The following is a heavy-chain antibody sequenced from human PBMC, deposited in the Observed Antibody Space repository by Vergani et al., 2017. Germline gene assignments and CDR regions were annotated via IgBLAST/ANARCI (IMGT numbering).Heavy chain of an antibody. V-gene: IGHV3-30*02. D-gene: IGHD3-10*01. Sequence: QVQLVESGGGVVQPGGSLRLSCIASGFTFRIYGMHWVRQAPGKGLEWVAFIRYDGTKRFYGDSVKGRFTISRDNSQTTVFLQMNSLRADDSAVYYCAKDGSGSYYNALDYWGQGTLVTVSS. CDR2: IRYDGTKR. CDR3: AKDGSGSYYNALDY. CDR1: GFTFRIYG. J-gene: IGHJ4*02.